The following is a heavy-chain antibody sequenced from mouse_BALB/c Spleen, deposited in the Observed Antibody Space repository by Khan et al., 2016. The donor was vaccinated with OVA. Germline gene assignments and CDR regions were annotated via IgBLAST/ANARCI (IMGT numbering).Heavy chain of an antibody. J-gene: IGHJ3*01. D-gene: IGHD2-3*01. V-gene: IGHV14-1*02. CDR3: ARDGYSPWFAY. CDR1: GFNIKDYY. Sequence: VQLQQSGAELVRPGALVNLSCKASGFNIKDYYMHWVKQRPEQGLECIGWIDPENGNTIYDPKFQGKASITSDTSSNTAYLQLSSLTSAYTAVYYCARDGYSPWFAYWGQGTLGTVSA. CDR2: IDPENGNT.